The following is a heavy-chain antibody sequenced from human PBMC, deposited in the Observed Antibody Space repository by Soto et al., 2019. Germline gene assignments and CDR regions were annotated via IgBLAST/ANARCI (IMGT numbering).Heavy chain of an antibody. CDR1: GGSISSYY. J-gene: IGHJ4*02. V-gene: IGHV4-59*01. D-gene: IGHD6-25*01. Sequence: QVQLQESGPGLVRPSETLSLTCTVSGGSISSYYWNWIRQAPGKGLEWTGYIHYSGNSDYNPARKSRGTIAGDTSKNQCSLKLSSGTAADTAVDYCARDRPYSSGQSLDYWGQGTLVTVSS. CDR3: ARDRPYSSGQSLDY. CDR2: IHYSGNS.